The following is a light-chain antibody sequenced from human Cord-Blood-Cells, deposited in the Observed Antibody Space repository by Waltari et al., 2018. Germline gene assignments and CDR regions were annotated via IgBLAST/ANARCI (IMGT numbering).Light chain of an antibody. CDR3: QQSYSTPRT. CDR2: AAY. CDR1: QSISSY. J-gene: IGKJ3*01. Sequence: DIQMTQSPSSLSASVGDRVTITCRASQSISSYLNWYQQKPGKDPKLLIYAAYSLQSGVPSRFSGSGSVTDFTLTISSLQPEDFATYYCQQSYSTPRTFGPGTKVDIK. V-gene: IGKV1-39*01.